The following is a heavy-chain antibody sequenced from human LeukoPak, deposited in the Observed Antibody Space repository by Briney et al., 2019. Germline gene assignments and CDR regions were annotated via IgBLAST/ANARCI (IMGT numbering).Heavy chain of an antibody. V-gene: IGHV4-59*01. Sequence: SETLSLTCSVSGASIKTYYWSWVRQSPGKGLEWLAYIYYGGSINYNPSPSLTRSLTISVDPSKSHFSLELTSVTAADTAVYYCALAVIRYSSSWFGIDSWGQGTLVAVSS. D-gene: IGHD6-13*01. CDR2: IYYGGSI. CDR3: ALAVIRYSSSWFGIDS. J-gene: IGHJ4*02. CDR1: GASIKTYY.